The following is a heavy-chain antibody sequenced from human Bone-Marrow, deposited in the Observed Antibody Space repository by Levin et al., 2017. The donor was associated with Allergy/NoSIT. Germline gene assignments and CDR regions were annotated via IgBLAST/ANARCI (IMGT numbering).Heavy chain of an antibody. V-gene: IGHV3-30*18. CDR2: ISYDGRDK. CDR1: GFTFSSYG. J-gene: IGHJ6*02. Sequence: PGGSLRLSCAASGFTFSSYGMYWVRQAPGKGLEWMAVISYDGRDKYSADSVKGRFTISRDNSKNTLHLQMNSLRAEDTAVYYCAKDQTYCTNGVCYFNGMDVWGQGTTVTVSS. CDR3: AKDQTYCTNGVCYFNGMDV. D-gene: IGHD2-8*01.